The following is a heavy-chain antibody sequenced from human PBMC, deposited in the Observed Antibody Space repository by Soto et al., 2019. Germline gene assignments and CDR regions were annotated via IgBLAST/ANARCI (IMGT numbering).Heavy chain of an antibody. J-gene: IGHJ4*02. Sequence: QVQLQESGPGLVKPSETLSLTCTVSGVSVSSGSFYWAWIRQPPGKGLEWIGFGSYSGTTNYKPSLKGRVTISVDTSRSQISLKVSSLTAADTAVYYCARGATVTQYDYWGQGTLVTVSS. CDR2: GSYSGTT. D-gene: IGHD4-17*01. CDR1: GVSVSSGSFY. V-gene: IGHV4-61*01. CDR3: ARGATVTQYDY.